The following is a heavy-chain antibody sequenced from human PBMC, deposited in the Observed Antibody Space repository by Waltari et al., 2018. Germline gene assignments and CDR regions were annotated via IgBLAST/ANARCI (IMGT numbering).Heavy chain of an antibody. CDR1: GFNVSSNY. Sequence: HLAESGGGCIQPGGYLSLFCAVSGFNVSSNYMSCVRQAPGKGLEWVSVIYSGGNTYYADPVKGRFTISRDNSKNTLYLKMNSLRAEDTAVYYCARVGNWGRGTLVTVSS. CDR2: IYSGGNT. CDR3: ARVGN. V-gene: IGHV3-53*01. D-gene: IGHD6-13*01. J-gene: IGHJ4*02.